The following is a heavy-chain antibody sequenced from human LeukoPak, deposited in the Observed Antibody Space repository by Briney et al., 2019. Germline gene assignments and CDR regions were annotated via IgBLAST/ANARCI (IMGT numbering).Heavy chain of an antibody. J-gene: IGHJ4*02. V-gene: IGHV4-39*01. CDR3: ARGRGSYYEM. Sequence: SSETLSLTCTVSGGSISSSSYYWGWIRQPPGKGLEWIGSIYYSGGTYYNPSLKSRITISVDTSKNQFSLKLTSVTAADTAVYYCARGRGSYYEMWGQGTLVTVSS. CDR2: IYYSGGT. CDR1: GGSISSSSYY. D-gene: IGHD3-22*01.